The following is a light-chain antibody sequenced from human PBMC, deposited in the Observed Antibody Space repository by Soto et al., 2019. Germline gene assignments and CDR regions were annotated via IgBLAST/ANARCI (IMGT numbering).Light chain of an antibody. Sequence: EIVMTQSPATLSVSPGGRDTLXHRASQSVGSNLAWYQQKPGQAPRLLIYGASTRVTGIPARFSGSGSGTEFTLTISSLQSEDFAVYHCQQYYNWWTFGQGTKVDI. CDR1: QSVGSN. CDR2: GAS. V-gene: IGKV3-15*01. CDR3: QQYYNWWT. J-gene: IGKJ1*01.